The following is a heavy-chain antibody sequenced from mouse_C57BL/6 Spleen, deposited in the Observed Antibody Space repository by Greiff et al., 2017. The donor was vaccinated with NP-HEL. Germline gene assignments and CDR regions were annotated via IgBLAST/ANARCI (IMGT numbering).Heavy chain of an antibody. D-gene: IGHD1-1*01. CDR2: ISSGGSYT. V-gene: IGHV5-6*01. J-gene: IGHJ2*01. CDR3: ARLFYGSSPYYFDY. Sequence: EVKLMESGGDLVKPGGSLKLSCAASGFTFSSYGMSWVRQTPDKRLEWVATISSGGSYTYYPDSVKGRFTISRDNAKNTLYLQMSSLKSEDTAMYYCARLFYGSSPYYFDYWGQGTTLTVSS. CDR1: GFTFSSYG.